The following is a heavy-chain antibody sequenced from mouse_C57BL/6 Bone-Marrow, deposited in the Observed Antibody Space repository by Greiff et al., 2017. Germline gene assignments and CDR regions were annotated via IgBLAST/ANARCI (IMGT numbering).Heavy chain of an antibody. Sequence: VQLQQPGAELVKPGASVKLSCKASGYTFTSYWMQWVKQRPGQGLEWIGEIDPSDSYTNYNQKLKGKATLTVDTSSSTAYMQLSSLTSEDSAVYYCARSYYGNYDAMDYWGQGTSVTVSS. D-gene: IGHD2-10*01. CDR1: GYTFTSYW. CDR2: IDPSDSYT. V-gene: IGHV1-50*01. CDR3: ARSYYGNYDAMDY. J-gene: IGHJ4*01.